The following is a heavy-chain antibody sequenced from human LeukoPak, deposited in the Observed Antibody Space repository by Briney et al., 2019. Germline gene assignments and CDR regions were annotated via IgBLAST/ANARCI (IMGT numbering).Heavy chain of an antibody. Sequence: GGSLRPSCAASGFTFSSYAMHWVRQAPGKGLEYVSAISSNGGSTYYANSVKGRFTISRDNSKNTLYLQMGSLRAEDMAVYYCARVSMPSFGEYHGVHYYYYYMDVWGKGTTVTVSS. CDR2: ISSNGGST. V-gene: IGHV3-64*01. CDR3: ARVSMPSFGEYHGVHYYYYYMDV. J-gene: IGHJ6*03. D-gene: IGHD3-10*01. CDR1: GFTFSSYA.